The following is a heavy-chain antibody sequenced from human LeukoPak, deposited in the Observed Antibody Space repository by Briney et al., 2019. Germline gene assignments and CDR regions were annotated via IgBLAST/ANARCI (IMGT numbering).Heavy chain of an antibody. V-gene: IGHV5-51*01. D-gene: IGHD2-2*01. CDR2: IYPGDSNT. Sequence: GESLKISCKGSGYSFTNYWIGWVRQMPGKGLEWMGVIYPGDSNTRYSPSFQGQVTISADKSITTAYLQWSSLQASDTAIYYCARGPYCSSTSCYSPYYSYFMDVWGKGTTVTVS. J-gene: IGHJ6*03. CDR3: ARGPYCSSTSCYSPYYSYFMDV. CDR1: GYSFTNYW.